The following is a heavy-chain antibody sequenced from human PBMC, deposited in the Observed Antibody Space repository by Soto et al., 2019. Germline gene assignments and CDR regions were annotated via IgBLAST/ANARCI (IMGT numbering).Heavy chain of an antibody. V-gene: IGHV3-30-3*01. CDR1: GFTFSNNA. CDR2: ISYDGSNK. D-gene: IGHD1-1*01. CDR3: ARGTTTSACSATDV. Sequence: QVQLVESGGGVVQPGRSLRLSCAASGFTFSNNAMDWVRQAPGKGLEWVAVISYDGSNKYIAESVKGRFTISRDNSKNTQFLQLNSLRPADTAVYYCARGTTTSACSATDVWGQGTPVTVSS. J-gene: IGHJ6*02.